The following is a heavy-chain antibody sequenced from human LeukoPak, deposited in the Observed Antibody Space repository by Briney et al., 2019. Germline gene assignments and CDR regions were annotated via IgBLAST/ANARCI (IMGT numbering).Heavy chain of an antibody. CDR3: ARHPYYDFWSGPSSMDV. J-gene: IGHJ6*03. CDR1: GYSFTGYW. CDR2: IYPGDSDT. V-gene: IGHV5-51*01. D-gene: IGHD3-3*01. Sequence: GESLKISCKGSGYSFTGYWIGWVRQMPGRGLEWMGIIYPGDSDTRYSPSFQGQVTISADKSISTAYLQWSSLKASDTAMYYCARHPYYDFWSGPSSMDVWGKGTTVTVSS.